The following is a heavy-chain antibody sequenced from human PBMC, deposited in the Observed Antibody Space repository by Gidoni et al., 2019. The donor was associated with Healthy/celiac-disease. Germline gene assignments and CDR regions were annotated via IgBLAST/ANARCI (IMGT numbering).Heavy chain of an antibody. J-gene: IGHJ5*02. D-gene: IGHD3-22*01. CDR2: ISSSGSTI. V-gene: IGHV3-48*03. CDR3: ARVTPYYDSSGYYFNWFDP. Sequence: EVQLVESGGGLVQPGGSLRLSCAASGFTFSRYEMNWVRQAPGKGLEWVSYISSSGSTIYYADSVKGRFTISRDNAKNSLYLQMNSLRAEDTAVYYCARVTPYYDSSGYYFNWFDPWGQGTLVTVSS. CDR1: GFTFSRYE.